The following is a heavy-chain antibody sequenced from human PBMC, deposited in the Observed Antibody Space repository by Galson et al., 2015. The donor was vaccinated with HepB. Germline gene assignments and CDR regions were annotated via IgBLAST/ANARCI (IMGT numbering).Heavy chain of an antibody. J-gene: IGHJ4*02. Sequence: SVKVSCKASGYTFTSYYMHWVRQAPGQGLEWMGIINPSGGSTSYAQKFQGRVTMTRDTSTSTVYMELSSLRSEDTAVYYCATARGRVGAMDYWGQGTPVTVSS. CDR3: ATARGRVGAMDY. CDR1: GYTFTSYY. V-gene: IGHV1-46*01. D-gene: IGHD1-26*01. CDR2: INPSGGST.